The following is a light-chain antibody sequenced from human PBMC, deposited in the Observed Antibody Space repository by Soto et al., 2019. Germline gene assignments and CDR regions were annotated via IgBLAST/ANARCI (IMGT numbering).Light chain of an antibody. CDR3: QQYGNSPIT. CDR2: DAS. V-gene: IGKV3D-15*02. Sequence: IVMTQSPATLSVSPGERATLSCRASQSVSSNLAWHQQKPGQAPRLLIYDASFRVTGLPARFSGSGSGTDFTLTISSLEPEDFAVYYCQQYGNSPITFGQGTRLEIK. J-gene: IGKJ5*01. CDR1: QSVSSN.